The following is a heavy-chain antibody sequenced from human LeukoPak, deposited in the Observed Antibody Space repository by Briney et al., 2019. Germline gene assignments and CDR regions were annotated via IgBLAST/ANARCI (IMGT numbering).Heavy chain of an antibody. V-gene: IGHV3-21*01. CDR2: ISSSSIYI. D-gene: IGHD4-17*01. J-gene: IGHJ4*02. CDR1: GFTFSSYS. Sequence: GGSLRLSCAASGFTFSSYSMTWVRQAPGKGLEWVSSISSSSIYIYYADSVKGRFTISRDNAKNSLYLQMNSLRAEDTAVYYCARDDYGDYLWYFDYWGQGTLVTVSS. CDR3: ARDDYGDYLWYFDY.